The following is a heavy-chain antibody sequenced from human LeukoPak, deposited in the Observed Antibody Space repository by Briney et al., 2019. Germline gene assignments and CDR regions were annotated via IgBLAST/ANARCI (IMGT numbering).Heavy chain of an antibody. Sequence: ASVKVSCKASGYTFTGYYMHWVRQAPGQGLEWMGWINPNSGGTNYAQMFQGRVTMTRDTSTSTAYMELSRLRSDDTAVYYCAREFMGAIAGVQVFGWWGQGTLVSASS. CDR2: INPNSGGT. CDR3: AREFMGAIAGVQVFGW. CDR1: GYTFTGYY. V-gene: IGHV1-2*02. J-gene: IGHJ4*02. D-gene: IGHD1-26*01.